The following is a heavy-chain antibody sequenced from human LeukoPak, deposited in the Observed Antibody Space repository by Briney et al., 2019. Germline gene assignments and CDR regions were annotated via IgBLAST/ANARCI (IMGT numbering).Heavy chain of an antibody. CDR3: ARNMDTISYPLDY. J-gene: IGHJ4*02. D-gene: IGHD5-18*01. V-gene: IGHV3-7*01. CDR2: IKQDGTDK. CDR1: GFTFSTYW. Sequence: GGSLRLSCAASGFTFSTYWMTWVRQAPGKGLEWVANIKQDGTDKYYVESVKGRFTISRDNAKNSLYLQMSSLRAEDTVIYYCARNMDTISYPLDYWGRGTLVTVSS.